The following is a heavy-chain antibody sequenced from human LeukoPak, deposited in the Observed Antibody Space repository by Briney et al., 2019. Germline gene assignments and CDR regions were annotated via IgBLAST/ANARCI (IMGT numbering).Heavy chain of an antibody. Sequence: ASVKVSCKASGYTFTSYGISWVRQAPGQGLEWMGWISAYNGNTNYAQKLQGRVTMTTDTSTSTAYMELRSLRAEDTAVYYCARESYYYGSGSYGYWFDPWGQGTLVTVSS. CDR3: ARESYYYGSGSYGYWFDP. J-gene: IGHJ5*02. D-gene: IGHD3-10*01. V-gene: IGHV1-18*01. CDR1: GYTFTSYG. CDR2: ISAYNGNT.